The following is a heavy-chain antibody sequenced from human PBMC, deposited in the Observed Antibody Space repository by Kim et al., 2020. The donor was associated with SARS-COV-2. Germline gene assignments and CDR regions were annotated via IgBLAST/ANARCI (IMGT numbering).Heavy chain of an antibody. CDR3: ATDLFQYYYDSSGPEGDY. V-gene: IGHV1-24*01. CDR2: FDPEDGET. J-gene: IGHJ4*02. CDR1: GYTLTELS. D-gene: IGHD3-22*01. Sequence: ASVKVSCKVSGYTLTELSMHWVRQAPGKGLEWMGGFDPEDGETIYAQKFQGRVTMTEDTSTDTAYMELSSLRSEDTAVYYCATDLFQYYYDSSGPEGDYWGQGTLVTVSS.